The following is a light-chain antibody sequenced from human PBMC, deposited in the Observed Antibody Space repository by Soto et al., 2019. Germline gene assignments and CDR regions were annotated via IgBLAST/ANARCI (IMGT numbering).Light chain of an antibody. CDR2: GNS. CDR3: QSYDSSLSGYVV. CDR1: SSNIGAGYD. Sequence: QSVLTQPPSVSGAPGQRVTISCTGSSSNIGAGYDVHWYQQLPGTAPKLLIYGNSNRPSGVPDRFSGSKSGTSASLAITGLQAEDEADYYCQSYDSSLSGYVVFVGGTKLHVL. J-gene: IGLJ2*01. V-gene: IGLV1-40*01.